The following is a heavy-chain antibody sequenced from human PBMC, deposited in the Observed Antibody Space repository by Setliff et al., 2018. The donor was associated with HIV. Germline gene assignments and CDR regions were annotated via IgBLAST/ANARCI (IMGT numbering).Heavy chain of an antibody. Sequence: PSETLSLTCTVSGGSFSSVSYYWNWIRQPAGKGLEWIGRIYFTGSSDNNPSLKSRVTLSVDTSKHQFSLKLSSVTAADTAVYYCSVIDYWGQGTLVTVSS. CDR2: IYFTGSS. J-gene: IGHJ4*02. CDR3: SVIDY. CDR1: GGSFSSVSYY. V-gene: IGHV4-61*10.